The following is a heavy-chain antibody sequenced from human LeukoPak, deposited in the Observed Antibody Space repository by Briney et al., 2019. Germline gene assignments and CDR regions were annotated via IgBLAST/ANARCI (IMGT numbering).Heavy chain of an antibody. Sequence: GGSLRLSCAASGLTFSSYSMNWVRQAPGKGLEWVSYISSSSSTIYYADSVKGRFTISRDNAKNSLYLQMNSLRAEDTAVYYCARMSRIESNYDQVWGQGTLVTVSS. V-gene: IGHV3-48*01. CDR3: ARMSRIESNYDQV. D-gene: IGHD4-11*01. CDR1: GLTFSSYS. J-gene: IGHJ4*02. CDR2: ISSSSSTI.